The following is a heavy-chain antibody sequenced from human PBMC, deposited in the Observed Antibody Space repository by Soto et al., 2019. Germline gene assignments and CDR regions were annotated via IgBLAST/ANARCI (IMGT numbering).Heavy chain of an antibody. CDR2: VIPMFPKA. J-gene: IGHJ4*02. V-gene: IGHV1-69*06. D-gene: IGHD3-22*01. Sequence: QVRLVQSEAEVKKAGSSVKVSCKASGGTFISDAVTWVRQAPGQGLEWMGGVIPMFPKANYAQKFQGRATITADKSTSTGYMELHSLKSEDTALYYCARCHSDSSGPGYLDSWGQGPLVTVTS. CDR3: ARCHSDSSGPGYLDS. CDR1: GGTFISDA.